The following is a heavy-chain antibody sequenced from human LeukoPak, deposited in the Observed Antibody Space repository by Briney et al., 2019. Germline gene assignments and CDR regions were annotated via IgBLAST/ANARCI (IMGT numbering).Heavy chain of an antibody. CDR3: AKDRLQRIQLWLEVWFDP. D-gene: IGHD5-18*01. Sequence: GGSLRLSCAASGFTVSSNYMSWVRQAPGKGLEWVSVIYSGGSTYYADSVKGRFTISRDNSKNTLYLQMNSLRAEDTAVYYCAKDRLQRIQLWLEVWFDPWGQGTLVTVSS. CDR1: GFTVSSNY. CDR2: IYSGGST. J-gene: IGHJ5*02. V-gene: IGHV3-66*01.